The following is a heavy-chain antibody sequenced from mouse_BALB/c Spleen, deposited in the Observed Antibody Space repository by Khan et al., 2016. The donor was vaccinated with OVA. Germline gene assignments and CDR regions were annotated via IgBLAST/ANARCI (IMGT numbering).Heavy chain of an antibody. CDR1: GYSITSDYA. V-gene: IGHV3-2*02. CDR3: ARGKLLLRYPDYFDY. Sequence: EVELVESGPGLVKPSQSLSLTCTVTGYSITSDYAWIWIRQFPGNKLGWMGYIGYSGSITSNPSLKSRISITRDTSKNQFFLQLNSVTTEDTSTYYCARGKLLLRYPDYFDYWGQGTTLTVSS. CDR2: IGYSGSI. J-gene: IGHJ2*01. D-gene: IGHD1-1*01.